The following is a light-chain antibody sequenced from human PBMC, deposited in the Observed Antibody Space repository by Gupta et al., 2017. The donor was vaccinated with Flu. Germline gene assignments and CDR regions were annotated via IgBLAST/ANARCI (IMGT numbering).Light chain of an antibody. Sequence: GTLALAPGERATLSCRASQSVSSSYLAWYQQKLGQAPRLLIYAASSRATGIPDRFSGSGSGTDFTLTISRLEPDDFAVYYCQQYCSSPQTFGQGTKVEIK. J-gene: IGKJ1*01. CDR2: AAS. V-gene: IGKV3-20*01. CDR3: QQYCSSPQT. CDR1: QSVSSSY.